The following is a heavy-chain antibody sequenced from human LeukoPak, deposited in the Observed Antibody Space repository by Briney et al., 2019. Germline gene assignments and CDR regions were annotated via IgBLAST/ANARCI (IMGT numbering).Heavy chain of an antibody. Sequence: GGSLRLSCAASGFNFANHAMSWVRQTPGKGLEWGSAISGGGDITYYADSVKGRFTISRENSTDTLFLQTHRLRPGDTAVYYCVREDTPATANYWGQGTLVTISS. D-gene: IGHD2-21*02. J-gene: IGHJ4*02. CDR3: VREDTPATANY. CDR1: GFNFANHA. V-gene: IGHV3-23*01. CDR2: ISGGGDIT.